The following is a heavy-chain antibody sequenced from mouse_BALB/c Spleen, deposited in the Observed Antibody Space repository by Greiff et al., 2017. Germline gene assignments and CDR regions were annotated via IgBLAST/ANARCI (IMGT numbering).Heavy chain of an antibody. V-gene: IGHV1-7*01. Sequence: VQLQQSGAELAKPGASVKMSCKASGYTFTSYWMHWVKQRPGQGLEWIGYINPSTGYTEYNQKFKDKATLTADKSSSTAYMQLSSLTSEDSAVYYCARSGNYDYDVGFDYWGQGTTLTVSS. D-gene: IGHD2-4*01. J-gene: IGHJ2*01. CDR2: INPSTGYT. CDR1: GYTFTSYW. CDR3: ARSGNYDYDVGFDY.